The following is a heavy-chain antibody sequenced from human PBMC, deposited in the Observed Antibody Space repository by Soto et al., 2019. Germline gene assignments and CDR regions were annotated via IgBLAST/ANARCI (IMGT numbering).Heavy chain of an antibody. CDR2: INHSGST. Sequence: SETLSLTCAVYGGSFSGYYWSWIRQPPGKGLEWIGEINHSGSTNYNPSLKSRVTISVDTSKNQFFLKLSSVTAADTAVYYCARVNPYDSSGYYSASARQNSAIDYWGQGTLVTVSS. CDR3: ARVNPYDSSGYYSASARQNSAIDY. CDR1: GGSFSGYY. V-gene: IGHV4-34*01. J-gene: IGHJ4*02. D-gene: IGHD3-22*01.